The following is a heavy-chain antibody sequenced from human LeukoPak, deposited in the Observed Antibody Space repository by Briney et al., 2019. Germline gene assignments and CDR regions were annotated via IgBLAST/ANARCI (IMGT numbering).Heavy chain of an antibody. V-gene: IGHV3-9*01. Sequence: GRSLRLSCAASGFTFSDYAMHWVRQVPGKGLEWVGGSSWNSGTIAYGDSVKGRATISRDNARNSLYLKVNSLRVEDTALYYCAKDMAVGTTPRVYAFDVWGQGSLVTVSS. J-gene: IGHJ3*01. D-gene: IGHD1/OR15-1a*01. CDR1: GFTFSDYA. CDR2: SSWNSGTI. CDR3: AKDMAVGTTPRVYAFDV.